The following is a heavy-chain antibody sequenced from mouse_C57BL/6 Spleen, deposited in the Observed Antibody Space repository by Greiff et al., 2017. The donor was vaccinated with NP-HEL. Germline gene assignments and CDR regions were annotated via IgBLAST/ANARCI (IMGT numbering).Heavy chain of an antibody. CDR3: ARFIGFITTVRGAMDY. CDR2: IRNKANGYTT. V-gene: IGHV7-3*01. J-gene: IGHJ4*01. D-gene: IGHD1-1*01. CDR1: GFTFTDYY. Sequence: EVKVEESGGGLVQPGGSLSLSCAASGFTFTDYYMSWVRQPPGKALEWLGFIRNKANGYTTEYSASVKGRFTISRDNSQSILYLQMNALRAEDSATYYCARFIGFITTVRGAMDYWGQGTSVTVSS.